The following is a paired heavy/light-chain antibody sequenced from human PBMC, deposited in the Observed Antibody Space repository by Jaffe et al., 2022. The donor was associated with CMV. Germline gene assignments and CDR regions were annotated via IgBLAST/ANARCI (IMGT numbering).Heavy chain of an antibody. J-gene: IGHJ1*01. CDR2: ISDNGENT. CDR3: VKYPRGPYLLSYFQH. V-gene: IGHV3-23*04. Sequence: DVQLVESGGVMVQPGGSLRLSCAASGFSFNTYAMTWVRRAPGKGLEWVSSISDNGENTLYADSVKGRFSIFRDNFRNLLTLQMNSLRADDTAVYYCVKYPRGPYLLSYFQHWGRGTLVTVSS. CDR1: GFSFNTYA. D-gene: IGHD2-21*01.
Light chain of an antibody. CDR1: ENINVY. CDR2: KTS. CDR3: QQYNAHSPV. J-gene: IGKJ4*01. Sequence: DIQMSQSPSTLSASVGDRVTITCRASENINVYLAWYQQRPGNAPNLLIYKTSTLQTGVPSRFSGSVSGTEFTLTISGLQPDDFATYYCQQYNAHSPVFGGGTKVEIQ. V-gene: IGKV1-5*03.